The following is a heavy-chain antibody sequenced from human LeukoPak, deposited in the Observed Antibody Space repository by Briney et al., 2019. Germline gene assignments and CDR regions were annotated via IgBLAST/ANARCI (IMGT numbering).Heavy chain of an antibody. V-gene: IGHV3-9*01. D-gene: IGHD5-12*01. CDR1: GFTFDDYA. CDR2: ISWNSGSI. CDR3: AKAAALAEVATVYYFDY. Sequence: GGSLRLSCAASGFTFDDYAMHWVRQAPGKGLEWVSGISWNSGSIGYADSVKGRFTISRDNAKNSLYLQMNSLRAEDTALYYCAKAAALAEVATVYYFDYWGQGTLVTVSS. J-gene: IGHJ4*02.